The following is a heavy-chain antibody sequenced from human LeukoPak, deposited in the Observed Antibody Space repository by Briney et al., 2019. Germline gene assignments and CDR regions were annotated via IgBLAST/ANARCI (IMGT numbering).Heavy chain of an antibody. CDR1: GFTFSDYY. CDR3: ARFPCGGDCSRDVAFDI. V-gene: IGHV3-11*04. CDR2: ISSSGSTI. Sequence: GGSLRLSCAASGFTFSDYYMSWIRQAPGKGLEWVSYISSSGSTINYADSVKGRFTISRDNAKNSLYLQMNSLGAEDTAVYYCARFPCGGDCSRDVAFDIWGQGTMATVSS. D-gene: IGHD2-21*02. J-gene: IGHJ3*02.